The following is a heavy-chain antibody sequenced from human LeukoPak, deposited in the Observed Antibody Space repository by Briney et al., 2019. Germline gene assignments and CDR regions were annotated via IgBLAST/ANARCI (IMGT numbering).Heavy chain of an antibody. V-gene: IGHV3-30*03. CDR2: ISYDGSNK. D-gene: IGHD1-26*01. J-gene: IGHJ4*02. Sequence: GGSLRLSCAASGFTFSSYGMHWVRQAPGKGLEWVAVISYDGSNKYYADSVKGRFTISRDNSKNTLYLQMNSLRAEDTAVYYCARGQAPTDPIGYWGQGTLVTVSS. CDR3: ARGQAPTDPIGY. CDR1: GFTFSSYG.